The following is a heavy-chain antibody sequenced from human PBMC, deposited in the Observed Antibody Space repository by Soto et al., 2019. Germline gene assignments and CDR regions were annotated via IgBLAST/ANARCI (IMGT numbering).Heavy chain of an antibody. CDR3: ARKINYDFWSGYWTFDY. V-gene: IGHV3-7*01. CDR1: GFTFSSYW. D-gene: IGHD3-3*01. CDR2: IKQDGSEK. J-gene: IGHJ4*02. Sequence: GGSLRLSCAASGFTFSSYWMSWVRQAPGKGLEWVANIKQDGSEKYYVDSVKGRLTISRDNAKNSLYLQMNSLRAEDTAVYYCARKINYDFWSGYWTFDYWGQGTLVTVSS.